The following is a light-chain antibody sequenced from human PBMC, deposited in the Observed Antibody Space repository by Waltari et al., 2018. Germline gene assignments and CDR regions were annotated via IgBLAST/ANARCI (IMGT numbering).Light chain of an antibody. Sequence: QSVLTQPPSASGTPGQRVTMSCSGGGSNIANNYVMWYQQLPGTAPRLLVVRDNERPYGVPDRFSGSKSGTSASLAISGLRSEDEADYYCAVWDDRLSGWVFGGGTKLTVL. CDR1: GSNIANNY. V-gene: IGLV1-47*01. CDR3: AVWDDRLSGWV. CDR2: RDN. J-gene: IGLJ3*02.